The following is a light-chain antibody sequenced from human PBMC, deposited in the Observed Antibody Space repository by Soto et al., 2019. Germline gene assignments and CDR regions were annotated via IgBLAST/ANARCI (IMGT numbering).Light chain of an antibody. CDR2: GAY. CDR3: QQYNNWPQT. J-gene: IGKJ1*01. V-gene: IGKV3-15*01. CDR1: QSVSSN. Sequence: EIVMTQSPATLSVSPGERATLSCRASQSVSSNLAWYQQKPGQAPRLLIYGAYTRATGIPARFSGSGSGTEFPLTISSLQSEDFAVYYCQQYNNWPQTFGQGTKVEIK.